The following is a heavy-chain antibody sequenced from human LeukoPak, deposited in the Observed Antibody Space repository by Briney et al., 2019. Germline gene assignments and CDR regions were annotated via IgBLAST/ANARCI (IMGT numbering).Heavy chain of an antibody. J-gene: IGHJ4*02. Sequence: PGGSLRLSCTASGVPLSNSWRHWGRQVPGGGVVWVSRINSDGTTRSYAGSVKGGFTISRDNAPNTLYLQRDRVRAEDTRVCNCTRDWRNMAFDYGSQGTLVTASS. CDR3: TRDWRNMAFDY. V-gene: IGHV3-74*01. CDR1: GVPLSNSW. D-gene: IGHD2/OR15-2a*01. CDR2: INSDGTTR.